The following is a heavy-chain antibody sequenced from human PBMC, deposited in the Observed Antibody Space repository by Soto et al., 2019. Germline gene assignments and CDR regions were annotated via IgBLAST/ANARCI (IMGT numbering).Heavy chain of an antibody. D-gene: IGHD5-12*01. J-gene: IGHJ4*02. CDR2: ISYDGSNK. Sequence: PGGSLRLSCAASGFTFSSYGMHWVRQAPGKGLEWVAVISYDGSNKYYADSVKGRFTISRDNSKNTLYLQMNSLRAEDTAVYYCAKHPVATIYTFDYWGQGTLVTVSS. V-gene: IGHV3-30*18. CDR1: GFTFSSYG. CDR3: AKHPVATIYTFDY.